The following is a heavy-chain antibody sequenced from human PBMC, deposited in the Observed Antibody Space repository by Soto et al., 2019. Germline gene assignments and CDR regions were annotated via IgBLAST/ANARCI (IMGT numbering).Heavy chain of an antibody. CDR3: ARSQGGSSSLDIYYYDYYGMDV. Sequence: QVQLVQSGAEVKKPGSSVKVSCKAPGGTFSTYAISWVRQAPGQGLEWMGGVIPIFGTPKYAQKFQGRVTITADESTSTGYIELRSLRSEDTAVYYCARSQGGSSSLDIYYYDYYGMDVWGQGTTVTVSS. V-gene: IGHV1-69*01. J-gene: IGHJ6*02. CDR1: GGTFSTYA. D-gene: IGHD2-15*01. CDR2: VIPIFGTP.